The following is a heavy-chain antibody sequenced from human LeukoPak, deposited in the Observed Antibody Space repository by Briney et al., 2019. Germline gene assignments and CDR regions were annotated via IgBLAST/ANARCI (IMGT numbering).Heavy chain of an antibody. J-gene: IGHJ4*02. CDR1: GYTFTGYY. V-gene: IGHV1-2*02. CDR2: INPNSGGT. D-gene: IGHD2-8*01. CDR3: ARDGLCTNGVCYTGDY. Sequence: ASVKVSCKASGYTFTGYYMHWVRQAPGQGLEWMGWINPNSGGTNYARKFQGRVTMTRDTSISTAYMELSRLRSDDTAVYYCARDGLCTNGVCYTGDYWGQGTLVTVSS.